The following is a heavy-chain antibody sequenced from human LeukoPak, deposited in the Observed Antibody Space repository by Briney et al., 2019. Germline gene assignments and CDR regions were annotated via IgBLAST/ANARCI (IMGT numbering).Heavy chain of an antibody. V-gene: IGHV4-59*08. CDR2: IYYSGST. Sequence: PSETLSLTCTVSGGSISSYYWSWIRQPPGKGLEWIGYIYYSGSTYYNPSLKSRVTISVDTSKNQFSLKLSSVTAADTAVYYCAQGGYCSSTSCYRHWGQGTLVTVSS. D-gene: IGHD2-2*01. J-gene: IGHJ4*02. CDR3: AQGGYCSSTSCYRH. CDR1: GGSISSYY.